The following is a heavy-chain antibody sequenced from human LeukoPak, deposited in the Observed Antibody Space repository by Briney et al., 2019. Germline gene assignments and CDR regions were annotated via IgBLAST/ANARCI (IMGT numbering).Heavy chain of an antibody. J-gene: IGHJ4*02. CDR3: AASSGWYSPTFDY. CDR2: IIPIFGIA. CDR1: GGTFSSYA. Sequence: SVKVSCKASGGTFSSYAISWVRQAPGQGLEWMGRIIPIFGIANYAQKFQGRVTITADKSTSTAYMELSSLRSEDTAVYYCAASSGWYSPTFDYWGQGTLVTVSS. V-gene: IGHV1-69*04. D-gene: IGHD6-19*01.